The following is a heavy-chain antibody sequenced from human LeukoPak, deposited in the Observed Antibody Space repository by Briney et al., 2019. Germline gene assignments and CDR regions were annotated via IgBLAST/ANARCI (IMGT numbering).Heavy chain of an antibody. V-gene: IGHV3-48*01. Sequence: GGSLRLSCAASGFTLSTYWMSWVCQAPGKGLEWISYIGIDSGNTKYADSVRGRFTISADKAKNSLYLQMNSLRVEDTAVYYCARDHNYAFDNWGQGTLVSVAS. CDR1: GFTLSTYW. CDR2: IGIDSGNT. J-gene: IGHJ4*02. CDR3: ARDHNYAFDN. D-gene: IGHD1-1*01.